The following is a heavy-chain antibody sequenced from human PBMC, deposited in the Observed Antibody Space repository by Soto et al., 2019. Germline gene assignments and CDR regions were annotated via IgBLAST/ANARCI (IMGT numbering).Heavy chain of an antibody. CDR2: IYHSGVT. Sequence: PSETLSLTCTVSGGSISSGDYYWSWIRQPPGKGLEWIGEIYHSGVTNYNASLESRVAISVDKSKNQFSLKLSSVTAADTAVYFCARKMTGSPFDYWGQGTLVTVSS. CDR3: ARKMTGSPFDY. CDR1: GGSISSGDYY. D-gene: IGHD1-26*01. V-gene: IGHV4-39*07. J-gene: IGHJ4*02.